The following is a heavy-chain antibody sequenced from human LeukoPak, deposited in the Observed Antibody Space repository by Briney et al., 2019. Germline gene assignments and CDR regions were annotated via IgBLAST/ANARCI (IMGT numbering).Heavy chain of an antibody. J-gene: IGHJ4*02. CDR2: ISYDGSNK. CDR1: GFTFSSYA. V-gene: IGHV3-30-3*01. Sequence: PGGSLRLSCAASGFTFSSYAMHWVRQAPGKGLEWVAVISYDGSNKYYADSAKGRFTISRDNSKNTLYLQMNSLRAEDTAVYYCARDPSPIYDSSGSYVAYFDYWGQGTLVTVSS. D-gene: IGHD3-22*01. CDR3: ARDPSPIYDSSGSYVAYFDY.